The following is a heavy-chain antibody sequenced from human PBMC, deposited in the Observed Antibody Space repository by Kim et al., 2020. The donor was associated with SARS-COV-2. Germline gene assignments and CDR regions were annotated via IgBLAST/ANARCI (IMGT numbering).Heavy chain of an antibody. D-gene: IGHD6-19*01. J-gene: IGHJ5*02. V-gene: IGHV4-34*01. CDR3: ARGASSDWIRLYNWFDP. CDR2: INHSGST. Sequence: SETLSLTCAVYGGSFSGYYWSWIRQPPGKGLEWIGEINHSGSTNYNPSLKSRVTISVDTSKNQFSLKLSSVTAADTAVYYCARGASSDWIRLYNWFDPWGQGTLVTVSS. CDR1: GGSFSGYY.